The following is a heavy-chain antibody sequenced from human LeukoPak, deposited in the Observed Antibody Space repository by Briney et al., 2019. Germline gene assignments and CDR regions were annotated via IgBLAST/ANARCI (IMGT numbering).Heavy chain of an antibody. CDR2: ISSSGSTI. V-gene: IGHV3-48*03. J-gene: IGHJ4*02. Sequence: GGSLRLSCAASGFTFSSYEMNWVRQAPGKGLEWVSYISSSGSTIYYADSLKGRFTIFRDNAKNSLHLQMNRLRTEDKAVYYCASADSSGYYMADYWGQGTLVTVSS. D-gene: IGHD3-22*01. CDR3: ASADSSGYYMADY. CDR1: GFTFSSYE.